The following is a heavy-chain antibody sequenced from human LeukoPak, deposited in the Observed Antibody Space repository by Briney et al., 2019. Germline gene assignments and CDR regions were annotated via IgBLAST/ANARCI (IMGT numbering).Heavy chain of an antibody. D-gene: IGHD3-22*01. CDR3: ARSRYALLPDY. CDR2: INPSGGST. Sequence: ASAKVSCKASGYTFTSYYMHWVRQAPGQGLEWMGIINPSGGSTSYAQKFQGRVTMTRDMSTSTVYMELSSLRSEDTAVYYCARSRYALLPDYWGQGTLVTVSS. V-gene: IGHV1-46*01. J-gene: IGHJ4*02. CDR1: GYTFTSYY.